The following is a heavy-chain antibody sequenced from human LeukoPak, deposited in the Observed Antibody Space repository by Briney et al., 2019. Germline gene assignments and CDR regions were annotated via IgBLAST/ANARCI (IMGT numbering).Heavy chain of an antibody. CDR3: AKDLRYSGSNPDY. CDR1: GFTFSSYA. D-gene: IGHD1-26*01. J-gene: IGHJ4*02. Sequence: PGGSLRLSCAASGFTFSSYAMSWVRQAPGKGLEWVSAISGSGGSTYYADSVKGRFAISRDNSKNTLYLQMNSLRAEDTAVYYRAKDLRYSGSNPDYWGQGTLVTVSS. CDR2: ISGSGGST. V-gene: IGHV3-23*01.